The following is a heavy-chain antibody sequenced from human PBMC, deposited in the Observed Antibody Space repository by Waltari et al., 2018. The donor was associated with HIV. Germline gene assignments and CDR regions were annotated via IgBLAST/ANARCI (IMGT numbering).Heavy chain of an antibody. CDR3: AREGGGDCSRTSCPGWDY. Sequence: QVQLVQSGAEGKKPGASVKVSWKASGYTFTRYKISCGRQAPGQGLEWMGWISVDTGDTRYAQKFQGRVTLTTDTSTTPAYMELRSLRSDDTAVYYCAREGGGDCSRTSCPGWDYWGQGTLVIVSS. D-gene: IGHD2-2*01. J-gene: IGHJ4*02. V-gene: IGHV1-18*01. CDR1: GYTFTRYK. CDR2: ISVDTGDT.